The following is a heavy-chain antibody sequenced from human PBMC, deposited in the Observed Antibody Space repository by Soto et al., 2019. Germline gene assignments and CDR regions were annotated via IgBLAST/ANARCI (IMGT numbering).Heavy chain of an antibody. V-gene: IGHV3-23*01. CDR1: EFNFSSYA. CDR3: ARDRDGDPLGGKDDFDD. D-gene: IGHD4-17*01. J-gene: IGHJ4*02. Sequence: GSLILSCAASEFNFSSYAMSWVRQAPGKGLEWVSTISDSGNETYSVDSVQGQFTISRDNSKNTLYLQMNSLRAEDTAVYYCARDRDGDPLGGKDDFDDWGQGTLVTVSS. CDR2: ISDSGNET.